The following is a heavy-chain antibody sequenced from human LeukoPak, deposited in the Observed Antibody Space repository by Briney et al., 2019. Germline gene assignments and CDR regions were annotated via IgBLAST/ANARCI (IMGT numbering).Heavy chain of an antibody. CDR2: VNLQGST. J-gene: IGHJ4*02. D-gene: IGHD5-12*01. Sequence: SGTLSLTCGVSGGSISNTNWWTWVRQPPGKGLEWIGEVNLQGSTNYNPSLKSRVTISVDTSKNQFSLKVRSVTAADTAVYYCAKGLAYFDYWGQGTLVTVSS. CDR3: AKGLAYFDY. CDR1: GGSISNTNW. V-gene: IGHV4-4*02.